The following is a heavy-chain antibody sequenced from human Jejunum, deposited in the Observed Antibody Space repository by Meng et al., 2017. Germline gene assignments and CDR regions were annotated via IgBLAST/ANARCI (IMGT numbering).Heavy chain of an antibody. J-gene: IGHJ5*02. CDR1: GASISDSNW. D-gene: IGHD6-13*01. Sequence: VQQQESGPGLVKPPGPLALTCAVAGASISDSNWWSWVRQPLGKALEWIGEIYHTGTTNYNPSLKSRVTMSLDKSKNQFSLELTSVTAADTAVYYCARDLLGPAIAATGWFDPWGQGTLVTVSS. V-gene: IGHV4-4*03. CDR3: ARDLLGPAIAATGWFDP. CDR2: IYHTGTT.